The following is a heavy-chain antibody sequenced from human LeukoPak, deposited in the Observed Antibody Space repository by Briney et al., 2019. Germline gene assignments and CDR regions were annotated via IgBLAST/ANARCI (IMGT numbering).Heavy chain of an antibody. CDR2: IYYSGST. Sequence: SETLSLTCTVSGGSISSSSYYWGWIRQPPGKGLEWMGSIYYSGSTYYNPSLKSRVTISVDTSKNQFSLKLSSVTAADTAVYYCASDSSWYYFDYWGQGTLVTVSS. V-gene: IGHV4-39*01. CDR1: GGSISSSSYY. D-gene: IGHD6-13*01. CDR3: ASDSSWYYFDY. J-gene: IGHJ4*02.